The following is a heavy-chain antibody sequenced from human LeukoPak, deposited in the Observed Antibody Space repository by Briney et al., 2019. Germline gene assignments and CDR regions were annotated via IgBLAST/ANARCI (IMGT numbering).Heavy chain of an antibody. Sequence: PGGSLRLSCAASGFTFSSYEMNGVRQAPGKGLEWVSYISKSGITIYYADSVKGRFTISRDNAKNSLYLQMNSLRAEDTAVYYCARVVWFDPWGQGTLVTVSS. CDR1: GFTFSSYE. CDR3: ARVVWFDP. CDR2: ISKSGITI. V-gene: IGHV3-48*03. J-gene: IGHJ5*02.